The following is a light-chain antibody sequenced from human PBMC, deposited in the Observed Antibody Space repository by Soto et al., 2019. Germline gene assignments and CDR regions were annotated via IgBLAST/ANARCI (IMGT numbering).Light chain of an antibody. V-gene: IGKV3-20*01. CDR3: QQYGRSPTT. CDR2: GAS. J-gene: IGKJ1*01. Sequence: EIVLTQSPGTLSLSPGERATLSCRASQSVRSSYLAWYHQKPGQPPRLLIFGASNRATGIPDRFSGSESGTDFTLTISRLEPEDFAVYYCQQYGRSPTTFGQGTKVEIK. CDR1: QSVRSSY.